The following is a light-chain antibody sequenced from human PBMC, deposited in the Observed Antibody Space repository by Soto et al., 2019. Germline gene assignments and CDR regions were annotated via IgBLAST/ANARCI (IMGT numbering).Light chain of an antibody. J-gene: IGKJ1*01. CDR3: QKYNGTPRT. CDR1: QVISGH. V-gene: IGKV1-27*01. Sequence: DIQVTQSPSSLSASVGDRVTISCRASQVISGHLAWYQQKPGKVPILLIYEASTLQSRFPSRFSASGSGTDFTLTISSLQPEDVATYYCQKYNGTPRTFGQGTKVELK. CDR2: EAS.